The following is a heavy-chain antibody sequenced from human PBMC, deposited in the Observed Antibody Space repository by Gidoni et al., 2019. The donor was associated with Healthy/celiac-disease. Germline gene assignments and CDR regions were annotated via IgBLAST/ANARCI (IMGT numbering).Heavy chain of an antibody. Sequence: EVQLLESGGGLVQPGGSLRPSCAASGFTFSSYAMSWVRQAPGKGLEWVSAISGSGGSTYYADSVKGRFTISRDNSKNTLYLQMNSLRAEDTAVYYCAKVGGSSYYYYYGMDVWGQGTTVTVSS. V-gene: IGHV3-23*01. D-gene: IGHD1-26*01. CDR3: AKVGGSSYYYYYGMDV. CDR2: ISGSGGST. J-gene: IGHJ6*02. CDR1: GFTFSSYA.